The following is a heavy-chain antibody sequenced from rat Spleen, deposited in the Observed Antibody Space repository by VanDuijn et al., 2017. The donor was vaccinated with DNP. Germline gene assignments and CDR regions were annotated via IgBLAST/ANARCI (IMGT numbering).Heavy chain of an antibody. J-gene: IGHJ3*01. Sequence: EVQLVESGGGLVQPGRSLKLSCAASGFTFSDYNMAWVRQAPKKGLEWVATISYDGTRTYYRDSVRGRFTISRDYARSTLYLQMDSLRSEDTATYYCARGYNNYGFAYWGQGTLVTVSS. CDR2: ISYDGTRT. V-gene: IGHV5-7*01. CDR1: GFTFSDYN. CDR3: ARGYNNYGFAY. D-gene: IGHD4-1*01.